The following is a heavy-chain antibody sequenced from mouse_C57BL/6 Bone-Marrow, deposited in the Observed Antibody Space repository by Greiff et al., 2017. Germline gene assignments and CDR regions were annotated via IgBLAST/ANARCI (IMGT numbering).Heavy chain of an antibody. CDR2: IYPGSGNT. D-gene: IGHD1-1*01. V-gene: IGHV1-76*01. CDR3: AIYYYVSTFAY. J-gene: IGHJ3*01. CDR1: GYTFTDYY. Sequence: QVQLKESGAELVRPGASVKLSCKASGYTFTDYYINWVKQRPGQGLEWIARIYPGSGNTYYNEKFKGKATLTAEKSSITAYMQLSSLTSEDSAVYFCAIYYYVSTFAYWGQGTLVTVSA.